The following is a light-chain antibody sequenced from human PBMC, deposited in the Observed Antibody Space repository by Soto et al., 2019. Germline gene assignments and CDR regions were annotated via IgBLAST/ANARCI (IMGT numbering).Light chain of an antibody. V-gene: IGKV3-11*01. Sequence: EIVVTQSPATLSLSPGERATLSCRASQSVSSYLAWYQQKPGQAPRLLIYDASNRATGIPARFSGGGSGTDFTLTISSLEPEEFAGYYCQQRSNWHETFGQGTKGDIK. CDR1: QSVSSY. CDR3: QQRSNWHET. J-gene: IGKJ2*01. CDR2: DAS.